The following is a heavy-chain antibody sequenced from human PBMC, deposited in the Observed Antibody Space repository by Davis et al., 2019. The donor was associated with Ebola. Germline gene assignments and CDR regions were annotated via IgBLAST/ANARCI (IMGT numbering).Heavy chain of an antibody. CDR2: IYSTGYT. CDR1: GGSISGIDYH. Sequence: MPSETLSLTCTVSGGSISGIDYHWGWIRQPPGVGREWIGDIYSTGYTQYNPSLKSRLTISVDPYRSQFSLNLNSVTAADTAVYYCARRGPLRPIDYWGKGIRVIVSS. J-gene: IGHJ4*02. CDR3: ARRGPLRPIDY. D-gene: IGHD2-15*01. V-gene: IGHV4-39*01.